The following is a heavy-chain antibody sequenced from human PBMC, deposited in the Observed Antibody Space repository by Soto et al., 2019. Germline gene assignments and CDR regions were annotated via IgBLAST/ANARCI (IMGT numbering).Heavy chain of an antibody. V-gene: IGHV3-21*01. CDR1: GFTFSSYS. CDR3: ASGYSYGYHYYYGMDV. D-gene: IGHD5-18*01. CDR2: ISSSSSYI. Sequence: GGSLRLCCAASGFTFSSYSMNWVRQAPGKGLEWVSSISSSSSYIYYADSVKGRFTISRDNAKNSLYLQMNSLRAEDTAVYYCASGYSYGYHYYYGMDVWGQATTVTVSS. J-gene: IGHJ6*02.